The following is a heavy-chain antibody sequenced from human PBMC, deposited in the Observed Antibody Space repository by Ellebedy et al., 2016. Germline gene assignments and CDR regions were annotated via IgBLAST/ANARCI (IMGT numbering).Heavy chain of an antibody. V-gene: IGHV3-30-3*01. D-gene: IGHD6-19*01. CDR2: ISYDGSNK. Sequence: GESLKISXAASGFTFSSYAMHWVRQAPGKGLEWVAVISYDGSNKYYADSVKGRFTISRDNSKNTLYLQMNSLRAEDTAVYYCASDVGWLVRGLDWGQGTLVTVSS. J-gene: IGHJ4*02. CDR3: ASDVGWLVRGLD. CDR1: GFTFSSYA.